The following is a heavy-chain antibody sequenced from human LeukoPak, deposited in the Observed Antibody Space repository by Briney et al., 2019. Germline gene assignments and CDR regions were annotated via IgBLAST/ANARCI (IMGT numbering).Heavy chain of an antibody. CDR1: GASISSSTYY. CDR2: IYYSGST. D-gene: IGHD7-27*01. J-gene: IGHJ4*02. Sequence: SETLSLTCTVSGASISSSTYYWGWIRQPPGKGLEWIGNIYYSGSTYYNPSLKNRVTISLDTSKSQFSLKLTSVTAADTAVYYCARDKGNWGVFDYWGQGTLVTVSS. V-gene: IGHV4-39*07. CDR3: ARDKGNWGVFDY.